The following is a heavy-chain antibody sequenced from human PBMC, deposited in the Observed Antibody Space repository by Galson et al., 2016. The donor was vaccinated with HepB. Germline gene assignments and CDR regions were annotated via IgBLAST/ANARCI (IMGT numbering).Heavy chain of an antibody. CDR2: MNPNSGNT. J-gene: IGHJ6*02. V-gene: IGHV1-8*01. CDR1: GYSFISYD. D-gene: IGHD2-15*01. Sequence: SVKVSCKGSGYSFISYDINWVRKAPGQGLEWMGWMNPNSGNTGYSQKFKGRVTMTRNTSISTAYMELSSLRSEDTAVYYCATASGGSSNYYYYGMDVWGPGTTVTVSS. CDR3: ATASGGSSNYYYYGMDV.